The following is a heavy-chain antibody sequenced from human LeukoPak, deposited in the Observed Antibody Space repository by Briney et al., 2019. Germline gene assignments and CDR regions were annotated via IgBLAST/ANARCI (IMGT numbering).Heavy chain of an antibody. D-gene: IGHD5-18*01. Sequence: PGGSLRLSCAASGFTFSSYGMHWVRQAPGKGLEWVAVIWYNGSNKYYADSVKGRFTISRDNSKNTLYLQMNSLRAEDTAVYYCAKGRGYSYGTGDYWGQGTLDTVSS. CDR3: AKGRGYSYGTGDY. CDR1: GFTFSSYG. J-gene: IGHJ4*02. V-gene: IGHV3-33*06. CDR2: IWYNGSNK.